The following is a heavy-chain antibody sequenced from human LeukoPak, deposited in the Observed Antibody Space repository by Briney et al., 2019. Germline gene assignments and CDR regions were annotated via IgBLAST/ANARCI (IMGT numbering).Heavy chain of an antibody. CDR1: GFTFSTYA. CDR3: AKDAPWGQIVVVPAAPDY. D-gene: IGHD2-2*01. J-gene: IGHJ4*02. Sequence: GGSLRLSCAASGFTFSTYAMSWVRQAPGKGLEWVSAISGTGGSTYYADSVKGRFTISRDNSKYTLYLQMNSLRAEDTAVYYCAKDAPWGQIVVVPAAPDYWGQGTLVTVSS. CDR2: ISGTGGST. V-gene: IGHV3-23*01.